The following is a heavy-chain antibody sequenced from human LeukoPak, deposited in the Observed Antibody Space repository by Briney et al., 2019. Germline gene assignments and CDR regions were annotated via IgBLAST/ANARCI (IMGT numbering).Heavy chain of an antibody. Sequence: PGGSLRLSCAASGFTFSSYWMHWVRQGPGKGLVWVARINSDGSSTRYADSVKGRFTISRDNSKNSLYLQMNSLRAEDTAVYYCARDPGSYWYFDLWGRGTLVTVSS. V-gene: IGHV3-74*01. CDR3: ARDPGSYWYFDL. D-gene: IGHD1-1*01. CDR2: INSDGSST. CDR1: GFTFSSYW. J-gene: IGHJ2*01.